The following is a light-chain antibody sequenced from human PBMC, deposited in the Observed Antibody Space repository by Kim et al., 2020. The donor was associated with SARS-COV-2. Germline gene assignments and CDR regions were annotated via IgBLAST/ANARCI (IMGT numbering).Light chain of an antibody. J-gene: IGKJ1*01. CDR1: QDISRY. Sequence: ASVEDRVTITCRASQDISRYLNWYQQKPGKAPKLLIYTASSLQSGVPSRFTGSGSETDFTLTISSLQPEDFATYYCQQTYSAPRTFGQGTKVDIK. V-gene: IGKV1-39*01. CDR2: TAS. CDR3: QQTYSAPRT.